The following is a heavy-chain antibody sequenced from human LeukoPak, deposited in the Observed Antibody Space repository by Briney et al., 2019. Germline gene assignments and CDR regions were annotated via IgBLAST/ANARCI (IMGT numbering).Heavy chain of an antibody. V-gene: IGHV3-21*01. CDR2: ISSSSSYI. J-gene: IGHJ4*02. CDR3: ARDLSPYSSGWFDY. D-gene: IGHD6-19*01. Sequence: PGGSLRLSCAASGFTFSTNAMSWVRQAPGKGLEWVSSISSSSSYIYYADSVKGRFIISRDNAENSLYLQMNSLRAEDTAVCYCARDLSPYSSGWFDYWGQGTLVTVSS. CDR1: GFTFSTNA.